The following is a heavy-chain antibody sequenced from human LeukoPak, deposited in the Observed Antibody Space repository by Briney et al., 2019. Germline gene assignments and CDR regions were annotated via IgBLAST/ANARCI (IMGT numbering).Heavy chain of an antibody. V-gene: IGHV4-34*01. CDR1: GENFSTYH. J-gene: IGHJ4*02. CDR2: IYHSGST. Sequence: SETLSLTCAVYGENFSTYHYSWTRQSPGKGLEWIGYIYHSGSTYYNPSLKSRVTISVDRSKNQFSLKLSSVTAADTAVYYCAREKIEYSSSWYFDYWGQGTLVTVSS. CDR3: AREKIEYSSSWYFDY. D-gene: IGHD6-13*01.